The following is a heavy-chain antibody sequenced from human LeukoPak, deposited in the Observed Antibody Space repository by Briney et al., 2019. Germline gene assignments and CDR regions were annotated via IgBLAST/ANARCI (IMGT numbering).Heavy chain of an antibody. Sequence: GGSLRLSCAASGFTFSSYGMHWVRQAPGKGLEWVAFIRYDGNNKYYADSVKGRFTISRDNSKNTLYLQMNSLRAEDTAVYYCAKEGSRVAVRGTFDYWGQGTLVTVSS. J-gene: IGHJ4*02. D-gene: IGHD6-19*01. V-gene: IGHV3-30*02. CDR2: IRYDGNNK. CDR3: AKEGSRVAVRGTFDY. CDR1: GFTFSSYG.